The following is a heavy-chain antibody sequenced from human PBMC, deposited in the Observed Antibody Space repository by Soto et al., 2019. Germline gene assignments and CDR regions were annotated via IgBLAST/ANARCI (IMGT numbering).Heavy chain of an antibody. J-gene: IGHJ4*02. CDR2: IRSKANSYAT. CDR1: GFTFSGSA. V-gene: IGHV3-73*01. Sequence: LSLTCAASGFTFSGSAMHWVRQASGKGLEWVGRIRSKANSYATAYAASVKGRFTISRDDSKNTAYLQMNSLKTEDTAVYYCTSMVRGVGDYFDYWGQGTLVTVSS. D-gene: IGHD3-10*01. CDR3: TSMVRGVGDYFDY.